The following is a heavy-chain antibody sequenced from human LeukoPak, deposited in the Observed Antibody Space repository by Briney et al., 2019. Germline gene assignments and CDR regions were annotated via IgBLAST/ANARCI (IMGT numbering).Heavy chain of an antibody. J-gene: IGHJ5*02. Sequence: GGSLRLSCAASGFTFSSYSMNWVRQAPGKGLEWVSSISSSSGYIYYADSVKGRFTISRDNAKNSLYLQMNSLRAEDTAVYYCARDKVPNMVRGDWFDPWGQGTLVTVSS. CDR3: ARDKVPNMVRGDWFDP. CDR2: ISSSSGYI. CDR1: GFTFSSYS. D-gene: IGHD3-10*01. V-gene: IGHV3-21*01.